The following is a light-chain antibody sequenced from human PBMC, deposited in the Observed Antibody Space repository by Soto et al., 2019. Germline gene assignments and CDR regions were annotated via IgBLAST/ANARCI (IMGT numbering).Light chain of an antibody. CDR3: QQANSFPRT. Sequence: DIQVSQSPTFVSASVGGRVTITCRASQAVSTWLAWYQQKPGDAPKLLIYAASTLQSGVPSRFSGSGSGTDFTLTIRSLQPEDFATYYCQQANSFPRTFGGGTKV. J-gene: IGKJ4*01. CDR1: QAVSTW. V-gene: IGKV1-12*01. CDR2: AAS.